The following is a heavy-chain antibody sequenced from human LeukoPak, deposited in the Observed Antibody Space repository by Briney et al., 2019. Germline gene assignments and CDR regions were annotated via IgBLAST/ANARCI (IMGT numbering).Heavy chain of an antibody. CDR2: ISGGGVTT. CDR3: ARNQQLGGHSYYYYGMDV. D-gene: IGHD3-16*01. J-gene: IGHJ6*02. CDR1: GFTSIAYA. V-gene: IGHV3-23*01. Sequence: GGSLRLSCVGSGFTSIAYALTWARQAPGKGLEWVSGISGGGVTTYYADSVKGRFTISRDNSKNALYLQMNSLRADDTAIYYCARNQQLGGHSYYYYGMDVWGQGTTVTVSS.